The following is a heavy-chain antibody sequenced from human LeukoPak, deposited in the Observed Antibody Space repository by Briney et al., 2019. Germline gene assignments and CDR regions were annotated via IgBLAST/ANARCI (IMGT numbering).Heavy chain of an antibody. J-gene: IGHJ3*02. Sequence: SETLSLTCTVSGYSISSGYYGGWIRHPPGKGLEWIGSIYHSGNTYYNPSLKSRVTISVDTSKNQFSLKLSSVTAADTAVYYCARSGSSCDDAFDIWGQGTMVTVSS. CDR1: GYSISSGYY. CDR3: ARSGSSCDDAFDI. V-gene: IGHV4-38-2*02. CDR2: IYHSGNT. D-gene: IGHD6-13*01.